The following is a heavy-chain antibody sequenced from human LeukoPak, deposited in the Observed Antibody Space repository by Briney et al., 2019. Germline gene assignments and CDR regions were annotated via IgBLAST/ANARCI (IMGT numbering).Heavy chain of an antibody. CDR2: IYSGGST. J-gene: IGHJ6*03. CDR3: ARGGCSSTSCYYMDV. D-gene: IGHD2-2*01. Sequence: GGSLRLSCAASGFTFSNAWMSWVRQAPGKGLEWVSVIYSGGSTYYADSVKGRFTISRDNAKNSLFLQMNSLRAEDTAVYYCARGGCSSTSCYYMDVWGEGTTVTVSS. V-gene: IGHV3-66*01. CDR1: GFTFSNAW.